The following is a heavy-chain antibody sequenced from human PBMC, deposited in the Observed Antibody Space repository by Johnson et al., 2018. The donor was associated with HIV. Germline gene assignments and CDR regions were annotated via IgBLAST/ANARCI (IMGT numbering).Heavy chain of an antibody. CDR1: GFTFSGYA. D-gene: IGHD4-23*01. Sequence: QVQLVESGGGVVQPGRSLRLSCAASGFTFSGYAMHWVRQAPGKGLEWVAVIYYDGSNKYYADSVKGRFTISRDNSKNTLHLQMNSLRGEDTAVYYCARDRGWGYVGGNSWNAFDIWGQGTMVTVSS. CDR2: IYYDGSNK. J-gene: IGHJ3*02. V-gene: IGHV3-30*19. CDR3: ARDRGWGYVGGNSWNAFDI.